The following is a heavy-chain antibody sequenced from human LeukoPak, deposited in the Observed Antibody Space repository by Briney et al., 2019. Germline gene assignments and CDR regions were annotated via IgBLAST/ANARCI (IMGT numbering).Heavy chain of an antibody. CDR2: ISWNSGSI. CDR3: ARGFRDY. Sequence: PGRSLRLSCAASGFTFDDYAMHWVRQAPGKGLEWVSGISWNSGSIGYADSVKGRFTISRDDAKSTLYLEMNSLRPEDTGVYYCARGFRDYWGQGTLVTVSS. V-gene: IGHV3-9*01. J-gene: IGHJ4*02. CDR1: GFTFDDYA.